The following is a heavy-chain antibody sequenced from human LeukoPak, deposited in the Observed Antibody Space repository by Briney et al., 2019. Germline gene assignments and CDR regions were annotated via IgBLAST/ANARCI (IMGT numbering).Heavy chain of an antibody. V-gene: IGHV3-21*06. Sequence: PGGSLRLSCAASGLRFRSYSMNWVRQAPGKGLEWVSSISSSSSYIYYVDSVKGRFTISRDNAKNSLFLQMNSLRPEDTAVYYCARAERFLEWDDAFDIWGQGTMVAVSS. D-gene: IGHD3-3*01. J-gene: IGHJ3*02. CDR1: GLRFRSYS. CDR3: ARAERFLEWDDAFDI. CDR2: ISSSSSYI.